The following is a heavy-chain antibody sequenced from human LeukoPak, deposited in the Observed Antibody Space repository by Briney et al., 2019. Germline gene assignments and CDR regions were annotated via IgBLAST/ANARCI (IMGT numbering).Heavy chain of an antibody. Sequence: GASVKVSCTASGYTFTSYGISWVRQAPGQGLEWMGWISAYNGNTNYAQKLQGRVTMTTDTSTSTAYMELRSLRSDDTAVYYCARDKGTSYLSSFDYWGQGTLVTVSS. V-gene: IGHV1-18*01. CDR2: ISAYNGNT. J-gene: IGHJ4*02. D-gene: IGHD6-6*01. CDR1: GYTFTSYG. CDR3: ARDKGTSYLSSFDY.